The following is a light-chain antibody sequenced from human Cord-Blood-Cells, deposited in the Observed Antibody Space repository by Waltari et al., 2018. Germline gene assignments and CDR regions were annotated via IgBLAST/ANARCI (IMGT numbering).Light chain of an antibody. V-gene: IGKV3-15*01. CDR1: QSVSSY. J-gene: IGKJ1*01. CDR3: QQYNSWPRT. Sequence: EIVMTQSPATLSVSPGDRATLSCRASQSVSSYLAWYQQKPGHAPKLLIYGASTRATGIPARFSGSGSGTEFTLTISSLQSEDFAVYYCQQYNSWPRTFGQGTKVEIK. CDR2: GAS.